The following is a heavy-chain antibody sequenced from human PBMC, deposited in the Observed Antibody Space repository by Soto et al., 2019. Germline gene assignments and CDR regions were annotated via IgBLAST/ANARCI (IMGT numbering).Heavy chain of an antibody. Sequence: SGPTLVNPTQTLTLTCTFSGLSLSTSGVGVGWIRQPPGKALEWLALIYWDDDKRYSPSLKSRLTITKDTSKNQVVLTMTNMDPVDTATYYCATHTTYYDFWSGYSESYFDYWGQGTLVTVSS. J-gene: IGHJ4*02. CDR3: ATHTTYYDFWSGYSESYFDY. CDR2: IYWDDDK. D-gene: IGHD3-3*01. CDR1: GLSLSTSGVG. V-gene: IGHV2-5*02.